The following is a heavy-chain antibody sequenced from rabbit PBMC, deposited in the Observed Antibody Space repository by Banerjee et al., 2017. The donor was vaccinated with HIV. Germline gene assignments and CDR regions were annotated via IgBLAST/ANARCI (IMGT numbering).Heavy chain of an antibody. Sequence: QSLEESGGGLVQPEGSLTLTCTASGFSFSRDHICWVRQAPGKGPEWIACIYTGDGGYTDYASWAKGRFTLSKISSTTVTLQVTSLTAADTATYFCARDLAGVIGWNFNLWGQGTLVTV. J-gene: IGHJ4*01. CDR1: GFSFSRDH. D-gene: IGHD4-1*01. CDR3: ARDLAGVIGWNFNL. CDR2: IYTGDGGYT. V-gene: IGHV1S40*01.